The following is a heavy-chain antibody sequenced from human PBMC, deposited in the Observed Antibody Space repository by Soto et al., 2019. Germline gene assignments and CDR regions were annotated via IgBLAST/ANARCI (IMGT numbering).Heavy chain of an antibody. D-gene: IGHD2-2*01. V-gene: IGHV4-59*08. CDR3: ARQPESTSYFDY. CDR1: GGYISSYY. Sequence: SETLSLTCTVSGGYISSYYWCWIRQPPGKGLEWIGNIYYSGSTNYNPSLKSRVTISVDRSKNQFSLKLNSATAADRAVYYCARQPESTSYFDYWGQGILVTVS. J-gene: IGHJ4*02. CDR2: IYYSGST.